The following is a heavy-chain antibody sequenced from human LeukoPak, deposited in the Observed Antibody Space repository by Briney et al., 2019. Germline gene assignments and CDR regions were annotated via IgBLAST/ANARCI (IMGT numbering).Heavy chain of an antibody. D-gene: IGHD2-21*01. CDR1: EFTFSSYW. V-gene: IGHV3-7*01. CDR2: IKQDGSEK. CDR3: ARYCGGDCYGMDV. Sequence: PGGSLRLSCTASEFTFSSYWMSWVRQAPGKGLEWVANIKQDGSEKDYVDSVKGRFTISRDNAKNSLYLRMNNSRAEDTAVYYCARYCGGDCYGMDVWGQGTTVTVSS. J-gene: IGHJ6*02.